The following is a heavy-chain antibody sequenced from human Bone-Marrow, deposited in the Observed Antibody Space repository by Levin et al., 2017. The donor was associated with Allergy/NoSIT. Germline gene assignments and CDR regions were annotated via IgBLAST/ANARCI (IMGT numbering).Heavy chain of an antibody. Sequence: SETLSLTCTVSGVSITSGNYYWSWIRQPAGKGLEWIGHIYTSGNTNYNTSLKSRVTISVDTSKNQFSLKLRSVTAADTAVYYCARVLQYYYYYMDVWGKGTTVTVSS. D-gene: IGHD5-24*01. CDR1: GVSITSGNYY. CDR2: IYTSGNT. V-gene: IGHV4-61*09. J-gene: IGHJ6*03. CDR3: ARVLQYYYYYMDV.